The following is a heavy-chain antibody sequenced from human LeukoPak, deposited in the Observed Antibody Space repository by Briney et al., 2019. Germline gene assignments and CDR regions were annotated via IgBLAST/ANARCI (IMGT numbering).Heavy chain of an antibody. V-gene: IGHV3-74*03. CDR3: ARDRLLYYYDSGPTGHFQH. J-gene: IGHJ1*01. Sequence: GGSLRLSCAASGFTFSRYWMHWVRQAPGKGLVWVSHIYGDGNTATYADSVKGRFTVSRDNAKNTLYLQMHSLRAEDTAIYYCARDRLLYYYDSGPTGHFQHWGQGTLVTV. CDR1: GFTFSRYW. CDR2: IYGDGNTA. D-gene: IGHD3-22*01.